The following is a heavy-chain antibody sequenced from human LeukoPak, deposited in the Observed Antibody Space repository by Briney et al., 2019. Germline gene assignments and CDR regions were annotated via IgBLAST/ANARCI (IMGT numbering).Heavy chain of an antibody. CDR2: IYYTGSA. J-gene: IGHJ4*02. V-gene: IGHV4-39*01. CDR1: GGSISSSDYY. D-gene: IGHD6-13*01. CDR3: ARRIVAAAAYFDY. Sequence: PSETLSLTCTVSGGSISSSDYYWAWIRQPPGKGLEWIGSIYYTGSAYYNPSLKSRVTISVDTSKNQFSLKVSSVTAADTAVYYCARRIVAAAAYFDYWGQGTLVTVSS.